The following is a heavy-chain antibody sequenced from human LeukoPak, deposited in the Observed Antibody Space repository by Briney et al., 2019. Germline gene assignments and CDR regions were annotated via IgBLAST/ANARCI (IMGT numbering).Heavy chain of an antibody. CDR1: GGSISSGGYY. Sequence: PSQTLFLTCTVSGGSISSGGYYWSWIRQHPGKGLEWIGYIYYSGSTYYNPSLKSRVTISVDTSKNQFSLKLSSVTAADTAVYYCARDIRVGYYYDSSGYSEGLHDAFDIWGQGTMVTVSS. CDR3: ARDIRVGYYYDSSGYSEGLHDAFDI. CDR2: IYYSGST. D-gene: IGHD3-22*01. V-gene: IGHV4-31*03. J-gene: IGHJ3*02.